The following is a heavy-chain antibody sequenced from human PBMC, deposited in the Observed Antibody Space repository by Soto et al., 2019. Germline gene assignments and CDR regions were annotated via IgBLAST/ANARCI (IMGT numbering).Heavy chain of an antibody. V-gene: IGHV4-39*01. J-gene: IGHJ4*02. CDR3: ARLGVVVVAATRGHRDY. Sequence: QLQLQESGPGLVKPSETLSLTCTVSGGSISSSSYYWGWIRQPPGKGLEWIGSIYYSGSTYYNPSLKSRVTISVDTSKNQFSLKLSSVTAADTAVYYCARLGVVVVAATRGHRDYWGQGTLVTVSS. CDR2: IYYSGST. D-gene: IGHD2-15*01. CDR1: GGSISSSSYY.